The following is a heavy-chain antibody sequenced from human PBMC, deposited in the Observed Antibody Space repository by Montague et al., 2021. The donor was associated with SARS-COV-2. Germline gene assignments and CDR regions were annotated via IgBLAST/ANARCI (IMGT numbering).Heavy chain of an antibody. CDR2: LSGSSTHK. V-gene: IGHV3-21*01. CDR3: ARGYLDVWSGNHYGMDV. J-gene: IGHJ6*02. Sequence: LRLSCAASGFTFSNYFMNWVRQTPGQGLEWVSSLSGSSTHKYYSDSLKGRFTISRDNAKNSLYLQINSLRAEDTAVYYCARGYLDVWSGNHYGMDVWGQGTTVTVSS. CDR1: GFTFSNYF. D-gene: IGHD3-3*01.